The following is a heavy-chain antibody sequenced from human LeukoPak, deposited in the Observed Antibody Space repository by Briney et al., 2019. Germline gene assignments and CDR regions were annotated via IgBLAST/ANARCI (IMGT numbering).Heavy chain of an antibody. CDR3: ARGVGYYYDSSGYYGGDYFDY. V-gene: IGHV4-59*01. CDR2: IYYSGST. D-gene: IGHD3-22*01. J-gene: IGHJ4*02. Sequence: PSETLSLTCTVSGGSISSYYWSWIRQPPGKGLEWIGYIYYSGSTNYNPSLKSRVTISVDTSKNQFSLKLSSVTAADTAVYYCARGVGYYYDSSGYYGGDYFDYWGQGTLVTVSS. CDR1: GGSISSYY.